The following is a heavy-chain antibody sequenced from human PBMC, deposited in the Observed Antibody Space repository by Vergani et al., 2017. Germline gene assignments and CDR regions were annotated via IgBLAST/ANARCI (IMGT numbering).Heavy chain of an antibody. CDR1: GFTFSNAW. CDR3: TTDLNSSSWYEDCDY. CDR2: IKSKTDGGTT. D-gene: IGHD6-13*01. J-gene: IGHJ4*02. V-gene: IGHV3-15*01. Sequence: EVQLVESGGGLVKPGGSLRLSCAASGFTFSNAWMSWVRQAPGKGLEWVGRIKSKTDGGTTDYAAPVKGRFTISRDDSKNTLYLQMNSLKTEDTAVYYCTTDLNSSSWYEDCDYWGQGTLVTVSS.